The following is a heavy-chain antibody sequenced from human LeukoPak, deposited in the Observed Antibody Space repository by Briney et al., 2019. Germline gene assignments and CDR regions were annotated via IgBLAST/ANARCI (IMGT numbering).Heavy chain of an antibody. CDR2: INAGNGNT. CDR1: GYTFTSYA. V-gene: IGHV1-3*01. D-gene: IGHD6-19*01. CDR3: ARHYSSAWDFDY. J-gene: IGHJ4*02. Sequence: ASVRVSCKASGYTFTSYAMHWVRQAPGQRLEWMGWINAGNGNTKYSQKFQDRVTISRDTSASTGYMELIDLRSEDTAVYYCARHYSSAWDFDYWGQGTLVTVSS.